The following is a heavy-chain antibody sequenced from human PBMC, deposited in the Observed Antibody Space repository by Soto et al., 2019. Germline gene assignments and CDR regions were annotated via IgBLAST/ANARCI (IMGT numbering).Heavy chain of an antibody. CDR3: ARGLPFVNY. V-gene: IGHV4-31*03. J-gene: IGHJ4*02. Sequence: QVQLQESGPGLVKPSQTLSLTCTVSGGSISSGGYYWTWIRQHPGKGLEWSGYIYFSGSTYYNPSLKSRVTISIDTSKNQLSLRLSSVTAADTAVYYCARGLPFVNYWGQGTLVTVSS. CDR2: IYFSGST. CDR1: GGSISSGGYY.